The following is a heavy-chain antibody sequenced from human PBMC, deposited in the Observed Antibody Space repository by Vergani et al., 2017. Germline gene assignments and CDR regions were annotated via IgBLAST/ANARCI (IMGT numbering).Heavy chain of an antibody. CDR3: ARDGDDSGWYRYFDL. CDR2: IYNTGTL. D-gene: IGHD6-19*01. Sequence: QVQLQESGPGVVKPSETLSLTCSVSGGFMPVFYWSWIRQSPGKRLEWIGYIYNTGTLKYNPSLKSRVTISIDTSKNQFSLNLTSVTAADTAVYYCARDGDDSGWYRYFDLWGHGTLVAVSS. V-gene: IGHV4-59*01. CDR1: GGFMPVFY. J-gene: IGHJ2*01.